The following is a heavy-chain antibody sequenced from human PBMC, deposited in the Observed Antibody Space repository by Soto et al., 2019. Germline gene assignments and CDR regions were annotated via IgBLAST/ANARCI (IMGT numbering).Heavy chain of an antibody. CDR3: GTEGNSGSVDY. J-gene: IGHJ4*02. CDR2: IKVDGAAT. Sequence: EVQLVESGGGLVQPGGSLRLSCADSAFTFSGYWMYWVRHVPVKGLVWVSRIKVDGAATSYADSVKGRFTISRDNAKNTLYLQMNNLRAEDTAVYFCGTEGNSGSVDYWGQGTLVTVSS. V-gene: IGHV3-74*01. D-gene: IGHD5-12*01. CDR1: AFTFSGYW.